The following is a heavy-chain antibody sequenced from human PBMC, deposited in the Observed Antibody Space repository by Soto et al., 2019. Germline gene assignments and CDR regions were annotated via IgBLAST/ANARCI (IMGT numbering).Heavy chain of an antibody. CDR1: GGSISSSSYY. D-gene: IGHD1-26*01. V-gene: IGHV4-39*01. CDR2: IYYSGST. Sequence: PSEXLSLTCTGSGGSISSSSYYWGWIRQPPGKGLEWIGSIYYSGSTYYNPSLKSRVTISVDTSKNQFSLKLSSVTAADTAVYYCARLLVGATTCFDYWGQGTLVTVSS. CDR3: ARLLVGATTCFDY. J-gene: IGHJ4*02.